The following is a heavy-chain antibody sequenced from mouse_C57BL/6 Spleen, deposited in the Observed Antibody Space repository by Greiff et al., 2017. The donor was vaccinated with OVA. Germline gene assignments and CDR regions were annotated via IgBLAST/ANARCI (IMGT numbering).Heavy chain of an antibody. V-gene: IGHV3-5*01. D-gene: IGHD2-12*01. Sequence: EVKLQESGPGLVKPSQTVFLTCTVTGISITTGNYRWSWIRQFPGNKLEWIGYIYYSGTITYNPSLTSRTTITRDTPKNQFFLEMNALTAEDTATYYCARDYDEGAFDYWGQGTTLTVSS. J-gene: IGHJ2*01. CDR3: ARDYDEGAFDY. CDR1: GISITTGNYR. CDR2: IYYSGTI.